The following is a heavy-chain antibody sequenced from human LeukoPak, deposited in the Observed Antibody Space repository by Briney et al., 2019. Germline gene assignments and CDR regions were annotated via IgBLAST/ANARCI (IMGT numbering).Heavy chain of an antibody. J-gene: IGHJ4*02. CDR1: GFMFDRYW. CDR2: IKSDASEE. V-gene: IGHV3-7*01. Sequence: GGSLRLSCVASGFMFDRYWMSWVRQAPGKGLEWVANIKSDASEEKYLDSVMGRFKISRDNAEDSLFLQMNGLRAEDTAVYFCARQPQHEASFDYWGQGALVAVSS. CDR3: ARQPQHEASFDY.